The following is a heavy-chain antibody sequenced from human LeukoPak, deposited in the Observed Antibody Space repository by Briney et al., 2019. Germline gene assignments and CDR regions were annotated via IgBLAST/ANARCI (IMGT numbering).Heavy chain of an antibody. D-gene: IGHD6-6*01. CDR1: GYSFTSYW. CDR3: ARLGGSSSSPPDY. J-gene: IGHJ4*02. Sequence: GESLKISCKGSGYSFTSYWIGWVRQVPGKGLGWMGIIYPGDSDTRYSPSFQGQVTISADKSISTACLQWSSLKASDTAMYYCARLGGSSSSPPDYWGQGTLVTVSS. CDR2: IYPGDSDT. V-gene: IGHV5-51*01.